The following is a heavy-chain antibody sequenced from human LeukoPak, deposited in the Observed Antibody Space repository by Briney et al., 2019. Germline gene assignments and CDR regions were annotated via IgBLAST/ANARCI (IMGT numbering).Heavy chain of an antibody. V-gene: IGHV4-34*01. Sequence: PSETLSLICAVYGGSFSGYYWSWIRQSPGKGLDWMGEINHSGSTNYNPSLKSRVTISVDTSKNQFSLKLSSVTAADTAVYYCARGGTIFGVVLLDPWGQGTLVTVSS. D-gene: IGHD3-3*01. CDR2: INHSGST. CDR3: ARGGTIFGVVLLDP. CDR1: GGSFSGYY. J-gene: IGHJ5*02.